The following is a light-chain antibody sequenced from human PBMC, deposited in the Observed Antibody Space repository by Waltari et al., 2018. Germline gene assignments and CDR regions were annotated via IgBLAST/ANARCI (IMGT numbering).Light chain of an antibody. J-gene: IGLJ3*02. CDR1: SSNIGTNT. V-gene: IGLV1-44*01. Sequence: QSVLTQPPSASGSPGQRVTVSCSGSSSNIGTNTVNWYQQLPGTAPKPLIHSNNQWASGVPDRFSGSKDGTSASLAISGLQSEDEADYYCAAWDDSLHGVVFGGGTKLNVL. CDR3: AAWDDSLHGVV. CDR2: SNN.